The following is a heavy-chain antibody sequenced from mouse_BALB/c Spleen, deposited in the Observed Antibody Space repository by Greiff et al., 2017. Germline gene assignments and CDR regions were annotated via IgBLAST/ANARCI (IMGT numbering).Heavy chain of an antibody. CDR3: ATSSYRNSWIAY. V-gene: IGHV1-14*01. CDR1: GYTFTSYV. J-gene: IGHJ3*01. CDR2: IIRYDDGT. Sequence: VQLQQSGPELVKPGASVKMSCKASGYTFTSYVMHWVKQKPEQGLEWIGYIIRYDDGTKYKEKFKGKATLTSDKSSTTTYMELSGLTSEDSAVYNCATSSYRNSWIAYWGQGTLVTVSA. D-gene: IGHD2-10*01.